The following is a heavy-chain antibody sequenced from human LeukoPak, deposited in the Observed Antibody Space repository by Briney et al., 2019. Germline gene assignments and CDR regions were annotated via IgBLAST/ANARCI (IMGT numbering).Heavy chain of an antibody. D-gene: IGHD1-26*01. Sequence: HSGGSLRLSCAASGFSFSGSAMHWVRQTPGKGLVWLSRINSDGSTTTYADSVRGRFIISRDNAKNTLYLQMNSLGAEDTAVYYCARVKVGVWGVFDTWGQGTMVTVSS. CDR1: GFSFSGSA. CDR3: ARVKVGVWGVFDT. CDR2: INSDGSTT. V-gene: IGHV3-74*03. J-gene: IGHJ3*02.